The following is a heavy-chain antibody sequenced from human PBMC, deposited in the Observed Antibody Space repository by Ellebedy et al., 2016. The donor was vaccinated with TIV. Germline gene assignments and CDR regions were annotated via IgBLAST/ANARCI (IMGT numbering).Heavy chain of an antibody. J-gene: IGHJ4*02. CDR1: GFSFSNAW. V-gene: IGHV3-15*01. CDR2: IKSKTDGGTT. Sequence: GESLKISCAASGFSFSNAWMSWVRQAPGKGLEWVGRIKSKTDGGTTDYAAPVKGRFTISRDNSKNTLYLQMNSLRAEDTAVYYCARDSPPGSGSCSSTSCPLYYFDYWGQGTLVTVSS. CDR3: ARDSPPGSGSCSSTSCPLYYFDY. D-gene: IGHD2-2*01.